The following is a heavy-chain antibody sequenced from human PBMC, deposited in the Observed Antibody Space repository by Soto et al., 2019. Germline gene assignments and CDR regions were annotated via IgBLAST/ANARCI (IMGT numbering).Heavy chain of an antibody. CDR3: ARVTRRNAFDI. Sequence: GASVKVSCKASGGTFSSYTISWVRQAPGQGLEWMGRIIPILGIANYAQKFQGRVTITADKSTSTAYMELSSLRSEDTAVYYCARVTRRNAFDIWGQGTMVTVSS. CDR1: GGTFSSYT. V-gene: IGHV1-69*02. CDR2: IIPILGIA. J-gene: IGHJ3*02.